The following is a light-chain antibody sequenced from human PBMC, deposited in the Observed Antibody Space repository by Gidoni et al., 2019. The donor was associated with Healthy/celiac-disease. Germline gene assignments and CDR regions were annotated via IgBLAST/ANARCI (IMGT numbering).Light chain of an antibody. J-gene: IGKJ2*01. CDR2: AAS. V-gene: IGKV1-39*01. Sequence: IQMTQSPSSLSASVGDRVTITCRASQSISSSLNWYQQKPGKAPKLLIYAASSLQSGVPSRFSGSGSGTDFTLTISSLQPEDFATYYCQQSYSTPQYTFGQGTKLEIK. CDR3: QQSYSTPQYT. CDR1: QSISSS.